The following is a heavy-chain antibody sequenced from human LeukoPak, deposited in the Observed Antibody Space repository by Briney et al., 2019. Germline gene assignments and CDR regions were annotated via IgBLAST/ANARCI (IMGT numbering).Heavy chain of an antibody. CDR1: GDSVSTTNW. Sequence: ASGTLSLTCAVSGDSVSTTNWWTWVRQTPGKGLEWIGEIYHTGNTNYNPSLRSRVNMSVDKPNNQFSLTLTSVTAADTAVYYCARERWGVVAASTYYYFYIDVWGKGTAVTVSS. CDR2: IYHTGNT. D-gene: IGHD2-15*01. J-gene: IGHJ6*03. CDR3: ARERWGVVAASTYYYFYIDV. V-gene: IGHV4-4*02.